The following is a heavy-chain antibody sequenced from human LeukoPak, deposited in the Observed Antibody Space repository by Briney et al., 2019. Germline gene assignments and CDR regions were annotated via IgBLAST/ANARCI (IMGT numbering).Heavy chain of an antibody. CDR3: ARRAGSYLGYWYFDL. Sequence: SETLSLTCSVSGGSISNYYWTWIRQPPGKGLEWIGYMYPSGSSNYHPSLKSRITMSIGTSKNQFSLILTSVTASDTAIYYCARRAGSYLGYWYFDLWGRGTLVTVSS. CDR1: GGSISNYY. CDR2: MYPSGSS. D-gene: IGHD1-26*01. J-gene: IGHJ2*01. V-gene: IGHV4-4*09.